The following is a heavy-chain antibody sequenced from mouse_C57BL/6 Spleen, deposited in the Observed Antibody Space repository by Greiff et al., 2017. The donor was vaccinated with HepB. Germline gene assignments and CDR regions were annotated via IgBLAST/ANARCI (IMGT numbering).Heavy chain of an antibody. CDR2: IHPNSGST. V-gene: IGHV1-64*01. CDR1: GYTFTSYW. J-gene: IGHJ4*01. Sequence: VQLQQPGAELVKPGASVKLSCKASGYTFTSYWMHWVKQRPGQGLEWIGMIHPNSGSTNYNEKFKSKATLTVDKSSSTAYMQLSSLTSEDSAVYYCARPGGGKGAMDYWGQGTSVTVSS. D-gene: IGHD2-1*01. CDR3: ARPGGGKGAMDY.